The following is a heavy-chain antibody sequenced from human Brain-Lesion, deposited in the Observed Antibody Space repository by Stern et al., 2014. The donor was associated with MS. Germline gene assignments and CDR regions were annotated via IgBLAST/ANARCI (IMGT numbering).Heavy chain of an antibody. CDR3: ARGRVVPGFQYYATDV. D-gene: IGHD2-2*01. CDR2: IFNSGST. J-gene: IGHJ6*02. CDR1: GGSISSGGYY. Sequence: QVQLQESGPGLVKPSQTLSLSCTVSGGSISSGGYYWSWIRQPAGKGLEWIGRIFNSGSTSYNPSLKGRVPISIDPSKNQFSLRLNPMTAADTAVYYCARGRVVPGFQYYATDVWGQGTTVIVSS. V-gene: IGHV4-61*02.